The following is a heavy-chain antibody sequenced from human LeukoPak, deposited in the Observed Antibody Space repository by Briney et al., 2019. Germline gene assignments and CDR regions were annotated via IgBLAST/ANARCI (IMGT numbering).Heavy chain of an antibody. J-gene: IGHJ5*02. V-gene: IGHV4-39*07. CDR3: ARVDYDILTGYSIRFDP. Sequence: SETLSLTCTVSGGSISSSSYYWGWIRQPPGKGLEWIGSIYYSGSTYYNPSLKSRVTISVDTSKNQFSLKLSSVTAADTAVYYCARVDYDILTGYSIRFDPWGQGTLVTVSS. CDR1: GGSISSSSYY. CDR2: IYYSGST. D-gene: IGHD3-9*01.